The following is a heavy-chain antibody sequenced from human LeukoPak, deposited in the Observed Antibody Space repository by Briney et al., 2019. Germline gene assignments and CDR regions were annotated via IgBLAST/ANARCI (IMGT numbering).Heavy chain of an antibody. Sequence: ASVKVSCKASGYTFTSYGISWVQQAPGQGLEWMGWISAYNGNTNYAQKLQGRVTMTTDTSTSTAYMELRSLRSDDTAVYYCARDRFPRYYYDSSGYGKFDYWGQGTLVTVSS. CDR1: GYTFTSYG. CDR3: ARDRFPRYYYDSSGYGKFDY. V-gene: IGHV1-18*01. J-gene: IGHJ4*02. D-gene: IGHD3-22*01. CDR2: ISAYNGNT.